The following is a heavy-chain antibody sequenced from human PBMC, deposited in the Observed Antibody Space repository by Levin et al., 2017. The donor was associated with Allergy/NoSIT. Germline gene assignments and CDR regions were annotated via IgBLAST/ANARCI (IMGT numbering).Heavy chain of an antibody. V-gene: IGHV4-31*03. Sequence: PSETLSLTCSVSGGSTRLGGYYWGWIRQHPVKGLEWLGYIYYSGETFYNPSVESRLVISHDTSENQFSLKLKSLTAADTAVYYCVRAQTGYVSPFDFWGPETLVTVSS. CDR2: IYYSGET. J-gene: IGHJ4*02. CDR1: GGSTRLGGYY. D-gene: IGHD3-9*01. CDR3: VRAQTGYVSPFDF.